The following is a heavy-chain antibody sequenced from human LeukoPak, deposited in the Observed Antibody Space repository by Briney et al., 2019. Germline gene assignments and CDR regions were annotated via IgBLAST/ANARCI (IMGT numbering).Heavy chain of an antibody. CDR3: ARSYSSSRGTFDY. CDR2: ITSSSSYI. CDR1: GFTFSLYG. J-gene: IGHJ4*02. D-gene: IGHD6-6*01. V-gene: IGHV3-21*01. Sequence: GGSLRLSCAVSGFTFSLYGIHWVRQAPGKGLEWVSSITSSSSYIYYADSVKGRFTISRDNAKNSLYLQMNSLRAEDTAVYYCARSYSSSRGTFDYWGQGTLVTVSS.